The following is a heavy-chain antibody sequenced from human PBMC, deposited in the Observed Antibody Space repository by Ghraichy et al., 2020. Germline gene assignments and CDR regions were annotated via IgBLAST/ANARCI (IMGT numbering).Heavy chain of an antibody. J-gene: IGHJ2*01. D-gene: IGHD4-17*01. V-gene: IGHV4-4*07. CDR2: IYTSGST. CDR1: GGSISSYY. Sequence: GSLRLSCTVSGGSISSYYWSWIRQPAGKGLEWIGRIYTSGSTNYNPSLKSRVTMSVDTSKNQFSLKLSSVTAADTAVYYCAGDSDYEGYYWYFDLWGRGTLVTVSS. CDR3: AGDSDYEGYYWYFDL.